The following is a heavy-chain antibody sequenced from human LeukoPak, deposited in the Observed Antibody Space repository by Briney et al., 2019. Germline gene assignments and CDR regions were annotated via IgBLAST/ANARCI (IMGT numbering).Heavy chain of an antibody. V-gene: IGHV4-59*12. D-gene: IGHD3-22*01. Sequence: SETLSLTCTVSGGSISSYYWSWIRPPPGKGLEWIGYIYYSGSTNYNPSLKSRVTISVDTSKNQFSLKLSSVTAADTAVYYCARAVSYYYDSSGYYYFDYWGQGTLVTVSS. CDR2: IYYSGST. CDR1: GGSISSYY. CDR3: ARAVSYYYDSSGYYYFDY. J-gene: IGHJ4*02.